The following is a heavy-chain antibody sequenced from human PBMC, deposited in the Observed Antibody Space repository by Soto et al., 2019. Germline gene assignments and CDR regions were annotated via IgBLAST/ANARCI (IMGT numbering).Heavy chain of an antibody. J-gene: IGHJ6*03. D-gene: IGHD6-6*01. CDR3: ARGRASIPYYYYYMDV. CDR1: GGSFSGYY. CDR2: INHSGST. Sequence: SETLSLTCAVYGGSFSGYYWSWIRQPPGKGLEWIGEINHSGSTNYNPSLKSRVTISVDTSKNQFSLKLSSVTAADTAVYYCARGRASIPYYYYYMDVWGKGTTLTVSS. V-gene: IGHV4-34*01.